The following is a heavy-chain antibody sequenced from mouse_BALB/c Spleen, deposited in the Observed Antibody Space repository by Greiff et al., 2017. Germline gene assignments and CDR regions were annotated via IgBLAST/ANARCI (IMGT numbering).Heavy chain of an antibody. CDR3: AREGIWAYYGYYFDY. CDR1: GYSITSDYA. D-gene: IGHD2-9*01. CDR2: IHYSGST. Sequence: EVKLQESGPGLVKPSQSLSLTCTVTGYSITSDYAWNWIRQFPGNKLEWMGYIHYSGSTNYNPSLKSRISITRDTSKNQFFLQLNSVTTEDTATYYCAREGIWAYYGYYFDYWGQGTTLTVSS. V-gene: IGHV3-2*02. J-gene: IGHJ2*01.